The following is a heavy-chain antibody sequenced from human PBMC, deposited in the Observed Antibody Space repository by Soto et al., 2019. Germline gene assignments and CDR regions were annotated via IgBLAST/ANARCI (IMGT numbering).Heavy chain of an antibody. CDR1: GFTFSSYG. D-gene: IGHD3-22*01. J-gene: IGHJ6*02. V-gene: IGHV3-33*01. CDR3: AREVIVVVTYYGRDV. CDR2: IWYDGSNK. Sequence: QVQLVESGGGVVQPGRSLRLSCAASGFTFSSYGMHWVRQAPGKGLEWVAVIWYDGSNKYYADSVKGRFTISRDNSKNTLYLQMNSLRAEDTAVYYCAREVIVVVTYYGRDVWGQGTTVTVSS.